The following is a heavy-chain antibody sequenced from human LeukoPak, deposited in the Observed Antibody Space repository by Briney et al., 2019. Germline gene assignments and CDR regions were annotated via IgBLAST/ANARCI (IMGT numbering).Heavy chain of an antibody. V-gene: IGHV3-64*01. Sequence: GGSLRLSCAASGFTFSSYAMHWVRQAPGKGLEYVSAISSNGGSTYYANSVKGRFTISRDNSKNTLYLQMGSLRAEDMAVYYCASGGGYGYDFWSGYHDYWGQGTLVTVSS. CDR2: ISSNGGST. CDR3: ASGGGYGYDFWSGYHDY. CDR1: GFTFSSYA. D-gene: IGHD3-3*01. J-gene: IGHJ4*02.